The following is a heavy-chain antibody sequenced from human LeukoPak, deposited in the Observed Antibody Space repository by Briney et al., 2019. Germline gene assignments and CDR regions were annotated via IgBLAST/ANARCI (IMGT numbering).Heavy chain of an antibody. V-gene: IGHV5-51*01. D-gene: IGHD6-13*01. CDR3: ARQGGGYSSSWYLGGSAFDI. Sequence: GESLKISCKGSGYSFTSYWIGWVRQMPGKGLEWMGIIYPGDSDTRYSPSFQGQVTISADKSISTAYLQWSSLKASDTAMYYCARQGGGYSSSWYLGGSAFDIWGQGTMVTVSS. CDR2: IYPGDSDT. CDR1: GYSFTSYW. J-gene: IGHJ3*02.